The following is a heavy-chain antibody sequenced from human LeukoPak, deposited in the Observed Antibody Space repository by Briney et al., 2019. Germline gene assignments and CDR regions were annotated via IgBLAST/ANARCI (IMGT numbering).Heavy chain of an antibody. V-gene: IGHV3-23*01. J-gene: IGHJ4*02. CDR3: AKDTTASPYFHWFDN. CDR2: ISSGDRT. Sequence: GGSLRLSCAASGFTFSSYAMNWVRQAPGKGLEWVAGISSGDRTFHAESVKGRFTISRDKSKDTLYLQMNSLRAEDTAVYYCAKDTTASPYFHWFDNWGQGTQVIVSS. D-gene: IGHD3-9*01. CDR1: GFTFSSYA.